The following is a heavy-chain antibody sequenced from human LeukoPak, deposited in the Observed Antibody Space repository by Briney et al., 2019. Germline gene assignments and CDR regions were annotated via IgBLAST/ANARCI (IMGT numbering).Heavy chain of an antibody. CDR3: AKELGRATVVPAAIGY. V-gene: IGHV3-23*01. Sequence: GGSLRLSCAASGFTFSSYAMSWVRQAPGKGLEWVSAISGSGGSTYYADSVKGRFTISRDNSKNTLYLQMNSLRAEDTAVYYCAKELGRATVVPAAIGYWGQGTLVTVSS. J-gene: IGHJ4*02. CDR1: GFTFSSYA. D-gene: IGHD2-2*01. CDR2: ISGSGGST.